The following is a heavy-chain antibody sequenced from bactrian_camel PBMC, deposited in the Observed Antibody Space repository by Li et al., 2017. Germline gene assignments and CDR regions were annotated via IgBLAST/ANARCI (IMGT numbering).Heavy chain of an antibody. CDR1: ENTDRTYC. Sequence: VQLVESGGGSVQAGGSLRLSCELSENTDRTYCMGWFRQAPGKGLEWVSVIGSGGSTGYADSVKGRFTISRDNAKNTVYPQMNSLKPEDTAMYYCAAEGPGCDTMSPDEYNFEGQGTQVTVS. D-gene: IGHD2*01. V-gene: IGHV3S40*01. CDR3: AAEGPGCDTMSPDEYNF. CDR2: IGSGGST. J-gene: IGHJ4*01.